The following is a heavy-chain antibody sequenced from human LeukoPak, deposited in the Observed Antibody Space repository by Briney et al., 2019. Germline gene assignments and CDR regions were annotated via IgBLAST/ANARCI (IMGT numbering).Heavy chain of an antibody. CDR2: INSDGSST. Sequence: PGGSLRLSCAASGFTFSSYWMHWVRQAPGKGLVWVSRINSDGSSTSYADSVKGRFTISRDNAKNSLYLQVDSLRAEDTALYYCARDEGGAYIYFWGQGTLVTVSS. CDR1: GFTFSSYW. CDR3: ARDEGGAYIYF. D-gene: IGHD1-26*01. J-gene: IGHJ4*02. V-gene: IGHV3-74*01.